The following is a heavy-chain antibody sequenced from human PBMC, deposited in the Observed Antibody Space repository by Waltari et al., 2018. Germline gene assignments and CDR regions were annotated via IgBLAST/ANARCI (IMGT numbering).Heavy chain of an antibody. Sequence: QWYQRRVTITADESTTTVYMELRSLKSEDTAVYYCARHFGEVVGTLDVWGQGTLVTVSP. D-gene: IGHD6-19*01. CDR3: ARHFGEVVGTLDV. V-gene: IGHV1-69*01. J-gene: IGHJ3*01.